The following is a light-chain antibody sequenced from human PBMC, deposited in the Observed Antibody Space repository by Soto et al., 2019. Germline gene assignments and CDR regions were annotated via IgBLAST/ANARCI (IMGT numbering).Light chain of an antibody. CDR3: ISYTVSRSYV. CDR2: SVS. Sequence: QSVLPQPASLSVSPGQSITISFSGTSSDVGTYDHVAWFQQFPGKTPKLVIYSVSDRPSGVSYRFSGSKSGNTASLTISGLQADDEADYYCISYTVSRSYVFGTGTKVTVL. V-gene: IGLV2-14*01. CDR1: SSDVGTYDH. J-gene: IGLJ1*01.